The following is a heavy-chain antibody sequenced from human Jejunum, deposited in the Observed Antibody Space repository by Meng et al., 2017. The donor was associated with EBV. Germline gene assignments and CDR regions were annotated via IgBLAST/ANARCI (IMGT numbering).Heavy chain of an antibody. J-gene: IGHJ4*02. V-gene: IGHV4-30-2*01. CDR3: ARGGPDFGDYVPFDY. CDR2: IYHIGST. D-gene: IGHD4-17*01. CDR1: GDSITRGAYL. Sequence: QLQLQEPGSGLVKPSPTLSPTCAVSGDSITRGAYLWSWIRQPPGKGLEWIGNIYHIGSTYYNPSLKSRVTISVDRSKNQFSLKLTSVTAADTAVYYCARGGPDFGDYVPFDYWGQGTLVTVSS.